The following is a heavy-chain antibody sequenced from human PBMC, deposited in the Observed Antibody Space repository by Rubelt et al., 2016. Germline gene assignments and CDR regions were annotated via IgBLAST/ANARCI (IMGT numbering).Heavy chain of an antibody. CDR3: ATGGDFGVVIPNWFDP. Sequence: QVQLVQSGAEVKKPGASVKVSCKVSGYTLTELSLHWVRQAPGKGLEWMGGFDPEDGETIYAQKVPGRVTRTEATSTATAYMGRSSLGSEDTAVYYCATGGDFGVVIPNWFDPWGQGTLVTVSS. V-gene: IGHV1-24*01. CDR2: FDPEDGET. D-gene: IGHD3-3*01. CDR1: GYTLTELS. J-gene: IGHJ5*02.